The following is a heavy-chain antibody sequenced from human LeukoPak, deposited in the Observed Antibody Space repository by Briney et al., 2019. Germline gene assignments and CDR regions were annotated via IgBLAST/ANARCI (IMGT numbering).Heavy chain of an antibody. J-gene: IGHJ4*02. CDR2: ISSSGNTI. CDR1: GFTFSDFY. CDR3: ARDRGYDYIDY. V-gene: IGHV3-11*04. D-gene: IGHD5-12*01. Sequence: GGSLRLSCAASGFTFSDFYMHWIRQAPGKGLEWLAYISSSGNTIYYADSVKGRFTISRDNAKNSLYLQMNSLRAEDTAVYYCARDRGYDYIDYWGQGTLVTVSS.